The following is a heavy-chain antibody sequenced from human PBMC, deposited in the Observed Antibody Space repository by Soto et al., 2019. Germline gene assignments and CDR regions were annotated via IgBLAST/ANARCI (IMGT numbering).Heavy chain of an antibody. V-gene: IGHV3-23*01. CDR1: GFTFSSYA. J-gene: IGHJ1*01. D-gene: IGHD3-22*01. Sequence: EVPLLESGGGLVQPGGSLRLSCAASGFTFSSYAMTWVRQAPGKGLEWVSIISGSGGTTYYADSVKGRFTISRDNSKNTLYLQMNSLRADDTAVYYCAKEDNYYDSSGYYLEYFHHWGQGTLVTVSS. CDR2: ISGSGGTT. CDR3: AKEDNYYDSSGYYLEYFHH.